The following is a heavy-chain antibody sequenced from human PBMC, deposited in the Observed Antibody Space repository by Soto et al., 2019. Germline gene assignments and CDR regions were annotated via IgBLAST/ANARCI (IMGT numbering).Heavy chain of an antibody. D-gene: IGHD3-3*01. CDR3: AHRVRAVFGLVTTTAIYFDF. Sequence: QITLNESGPTVVKPTETLTLTCTFSGFSLTTSGVGVGWVRQSPGKAPEWLAFIYWDDDKRYSTSLKSRLTNTKDTSKNQVVLTVANVDPAETATYYCAHRVRAVFGLVTTTAIYFDFWGQGTPVVVSS. J-gene: IGHJ4*02. CDR2: IYWDDDK. CDR1: GFSLTTSGVG. V-gene: IGHV2-5*02.